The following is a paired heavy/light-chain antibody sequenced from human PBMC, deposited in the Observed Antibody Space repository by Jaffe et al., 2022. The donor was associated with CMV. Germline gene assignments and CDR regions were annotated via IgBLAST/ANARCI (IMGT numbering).Heavy chain of an antibody. CDR1: GGSISSGGYY. J-gene: IGHJ6*02. D-gene: IGHD4-17*01. V-gene: IGHV4-31*03. CDR2: IYYSGST. CDR3: ARDRRVETTGNPANAKYYYGMDV. Sequence: QVQLQESGPGLVKPSQTLSLTCTVSGGSISSGGYYWSWIRQHPGKGLEWIGYIYYSGSTYYNPSLKSRVTISVDTSKNQFSLKLSSVTAADTAVYYCARDRRVETTGNPANAKYYYGMDVWGQGTTVTVSS.
Light chain of an antibody. CDR3: QQYNNWPPGT. V-gene: IGKV3-15*01. CDR1: QSVSSN. Sequence: EIVMTQSPATLSVSPGERATLSCRASQSVSSNLAWYQQKPGQAPRLLIYGASTRATGIPARFSGSGSGTEFTLTISSLQSEDFAVYYCQQYNNWPPGTFGPGTKVDIK. J-gene: IGKJ3*01. CDR2: GAS.